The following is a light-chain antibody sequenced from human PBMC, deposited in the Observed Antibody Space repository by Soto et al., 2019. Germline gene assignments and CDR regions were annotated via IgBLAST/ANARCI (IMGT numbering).Light chain of an antibody. J-gene: IGLJ2*01. CDR3: QVWEATGDQVV. CDR1: NVGSRS. Sequence: SSELTQPSSVSVAPGETARISCGGNNVGSRSVHWYQQKPGQAPFLVIYYDSDRPSGIPERFSGSNSGNTATLIISRVEAGDEADYYCQVWEATGDQVVFGGGTKVTVL. V-gene: IGLV3-21*01. CDR2: YDS.